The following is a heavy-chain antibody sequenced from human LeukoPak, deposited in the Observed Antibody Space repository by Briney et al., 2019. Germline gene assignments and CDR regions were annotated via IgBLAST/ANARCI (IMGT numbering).Heavy chain of an antibody. D-gene: IGHD2-15*01. CDR1: GGSISSNY. CDR3: ASGARDVYCSGGSCNWFDP. J-gene: IGHJ5*02. Sequence: SETLSLTCTVSGGSISSNYWSWIRQPPGKGLEWIGYIYYSGSTNYNPSLKSRVTISVGTSKNQFSLKLNSVTAADTAVYYCASGARDVYCSGGSCNWFDPWGQGTLVTVSS. CDR2: IYYSGST. V-gene: IGHV4-59*01.